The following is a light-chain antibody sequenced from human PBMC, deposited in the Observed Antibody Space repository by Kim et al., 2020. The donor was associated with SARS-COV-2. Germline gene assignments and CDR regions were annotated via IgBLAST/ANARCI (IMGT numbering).Light chain of an antibody. Sequence: ASLGGRVTITCRASQGIGNWLAWYQQKPGKAPKLLIAGASSLQSWVPSRFSGSGTGTDFTLSISSLQPEDFATYYCQQADAFPLTFGGGTKVDIK. CDR2: GAS. CDR1: QGIGNW. V-gene: IGKV1-12*01. J-gene: IGKJ4*01. CDR3: QQADAFPLT.